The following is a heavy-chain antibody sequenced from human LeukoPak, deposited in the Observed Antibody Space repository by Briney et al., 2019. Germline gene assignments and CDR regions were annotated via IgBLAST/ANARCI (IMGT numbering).Heavy chain of an antibody. D-gene: IGHD3-22*01. CDR1: GGSISSYYW. CDR2: IYWDDDK. Sequence: TLSLTCTVSGGSISSYYWSWIRQPPGKALEWLALIYWDDDKRYSPSLKSRLTITKDTSKNQVVLTMTNMDPVDTATYYCAHSPINYYDSSGYGWFDPWGQGTLVTVSS. CDR3: AHSPINYYDSSGYGWFDP. V-gene: IGHV2-5*08. J-gene: IGHJ5*02.